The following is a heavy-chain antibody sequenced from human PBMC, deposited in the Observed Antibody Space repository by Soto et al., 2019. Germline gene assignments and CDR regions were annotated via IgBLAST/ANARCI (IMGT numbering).Heavy chain of an antibody. D-gene: IGHD6-19*01. CDR3: AKVVQWLALDY. Sequence: GGSLRLSCAASGFTVSSNYMSWVRQAPGKGLEWVSVIYSGGSTYYADSVKGRFTISRDNSKNTLYLQMNSLRADDTAVYYCAKVVQWLALDYWGQGTLVTVSS. V-gene: IGHV3-66*01. CDR2: IYSGGST. CDR1: GFTVSSNY. J-gene: IGHJ4*02.